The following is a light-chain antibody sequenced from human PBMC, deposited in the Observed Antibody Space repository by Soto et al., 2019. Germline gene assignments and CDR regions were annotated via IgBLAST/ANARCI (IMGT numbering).Light chain of an antibody. CDR2: GAS. CDR1: QGIGST. Sequence: EIVITQSPATLSVSPGERATLSCRASQGIGSTLAWYQQKPGQTPKLLIYGASTRATGVPARFSGGGSGTEFTLTINSLQSEDFAVYYCQRYNSWPLSFGGGTKVDIK. CDR3: QRYNSWPLS. J-gene: IGKJ4*01. V-gene: IGKV3-15*01.